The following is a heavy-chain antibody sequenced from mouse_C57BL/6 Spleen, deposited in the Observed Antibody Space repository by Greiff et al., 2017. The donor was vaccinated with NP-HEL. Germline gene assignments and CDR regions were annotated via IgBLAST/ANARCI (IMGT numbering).Heavy chain of an antibody. J-gene: IGHJ2*01. CDR1: GFTFSSYA. D-gene: IGHD1-1*01. V-gene: IGHV5-9-1*02. Sequence: EVMLVESGEGLVKPGGSLKLSCAASGFTFSSYAMSWVRQTPEKRLEWVAYISSGGDYIYYADTVKGRFTISRDNARNTLYLQMSSLKSEDTAMYYCTRGAVVATRSYFDYWGQGTTLTVSS. CDR2: ISSGGDYI. CDR3: TRGAVVATRSYFDY.